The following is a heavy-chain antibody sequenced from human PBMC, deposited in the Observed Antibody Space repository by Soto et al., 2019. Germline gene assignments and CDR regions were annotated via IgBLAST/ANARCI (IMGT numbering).Heavy chain of an antibody. CDR3: AKKGPPRDAFDI. CDR1: GFTFRSYA. CDR2: ISAGGSNT. J-gene: IGHJ3*02. V-gene: IGHV3-23*01. Sequence: EVQLLESGGGLVQPGGSLRLSCAVSGFTFRSYAMSWFRQAPGKGPEWVSVISAGGSNTYYAESVKGRFTISRDNSKNTLYLQMNSLRDEDTAVYYCAKKGPPRDAFDIWGQGTMVTVST.